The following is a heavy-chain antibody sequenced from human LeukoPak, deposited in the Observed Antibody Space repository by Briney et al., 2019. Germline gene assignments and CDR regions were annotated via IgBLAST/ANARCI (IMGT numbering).Heavy chain of an antibody. V-gene: IGHV4-31*03. J-gene: IGHJ5*02. CDR2: IYYRGST. CDR1: GGSISSGGYY. D-gene: IGHD3-10*01. Sequence: PSQTLSLTCTVSGGSISSGGYYWSWIRQHPGKGLEWIGYIYYRGSTYYNPSLKSRVTISVDTSKNQFSLKLSSVTAADTAVYYCARAITMVRGVIKEAWFDPWGQGTLVTVSS. CDR3: ARAITMVRGVIKEAWFDP.